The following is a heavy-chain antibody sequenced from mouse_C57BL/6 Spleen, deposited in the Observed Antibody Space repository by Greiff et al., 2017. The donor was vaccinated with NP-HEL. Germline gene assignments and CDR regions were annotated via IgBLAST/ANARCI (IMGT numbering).Heavy chain of an antibody. Sequence: VQLQQSGAELVRPGASVTLSCKASGYTFTDYEMHWVKQTPVHGLEWIGAIDPETGGTAYNQKFKGKAILTADKSSSTAYMELRSLTSEDSAVYYCTVANYYGSSYDFDYWGQGTTLTVSS. D-gene: IGHD1-1*01. CDR2: IDPETGGT. J-gene: IGHJ2*01. V-gene: IGHV1-15*01. CDR3: TVANYYGSSYDFDY. CDR1: GYTFTDYE.